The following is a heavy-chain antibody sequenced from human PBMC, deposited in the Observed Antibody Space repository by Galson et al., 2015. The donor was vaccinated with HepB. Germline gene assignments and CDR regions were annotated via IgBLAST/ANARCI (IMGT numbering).Heavy chain of an antibody. V-gene: IGHV2-5*02. CDR1: GFSLNDNAVG. Sequence: PALVKPTQTPTLTCTFSGFSLNDNAVGVAWIRQPPGKALEWLALIYWDDVRHYNPSLNNRLAITKDSSKNQVVLTLSDIDPVDTATYYCAHTAGWLPDYWGQGTLVTVST. CDR2: IYWDDVR. J-gene: IGHJ4*02. CDR3: AHTAGWLPDY. D-gene: IGHD5-24*01.